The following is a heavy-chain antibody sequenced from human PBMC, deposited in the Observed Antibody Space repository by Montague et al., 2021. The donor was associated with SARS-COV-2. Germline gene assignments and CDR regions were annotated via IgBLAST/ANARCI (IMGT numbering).Heavy chain of an antibody. CDR2: INHSGII. CDR3: ARTGEQLLLTGWFDP. D-gene: IGHD3-9*01. V-gene: IGHV4-34*01. J-gene: IGHJ5*02. Sequence: SETLSLTCGVHGGSLGTYYWSWIRQPPGKGLEWIGEINHSGIINSNPSLKSRVTISVDTSKNQVSLKLNSVTAAGTAVYYCARTGEQLLLTGWFDPWGQGTLVTVSS. CDR1: GGSLGTYY.